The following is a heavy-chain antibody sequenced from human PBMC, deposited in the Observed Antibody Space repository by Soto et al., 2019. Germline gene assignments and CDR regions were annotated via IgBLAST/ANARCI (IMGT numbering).Heavy chain of an antibody. CDR3: ARRYFDWLFQYYFDY. V-gene: IGHV1-3*01. Sequence: ASVKVSCKASGYTFTSYAMHWVRQAPGQRLEWMGWINAGNGNTKYSQRFQGRVTITRDTSASTAYMELSSLRSEDTAVYYCARRYFDWLFQYYFDYWGQGTLVTVSS. D-gene: IGHD3-9*01. CDR2: INAGNGNT. J-gene: IGHJ4*02. CDR1: GYTFTSYA.